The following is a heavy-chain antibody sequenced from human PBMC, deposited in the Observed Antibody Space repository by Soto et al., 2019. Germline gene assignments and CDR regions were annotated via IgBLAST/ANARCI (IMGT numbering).Heavy chain of an antibody. J-gene: IGHJ4*02. CDR2: IYWDDDK. D-gene: IGHD3-10*01. V-gene: IGHV2-5*02. Sequence: QITLKESGPTLVKPTQTLTLTCTFSGFSLSTSGVGVGWIRQPPGKALEWLALIYWDDDKRYSPSLKSRLTITKDTSKNQVVLTMTNMDPVDTATYYCAHAHLLYSGSGSYYFDYWGQGTLVTVSS. CDR3: AHAHLLYSGSGSYYFDY. CDR1: GFSLSTSGVG.